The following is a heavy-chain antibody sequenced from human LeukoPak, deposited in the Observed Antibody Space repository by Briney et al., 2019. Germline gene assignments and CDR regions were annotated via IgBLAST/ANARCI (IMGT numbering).Heavy chain of an antibody. V-gene: IGHV3-48*02. CDR3: ARAGVGARFEDY. J-gene: IGHJ4*02. Sequence: GALRLSCAASGFTFSDYNMSWVRQAPGKGLEWLSYISSTSNPIYYADSVKGRFTISRDNAKNSLCLQMNSLRDEDTAVYYCARAGVGARFEDYWGQGTLVTVSS. CDR1: GFTFSDYN. D-gene: IGHD1-26*01. CDR2: ISSTSNPI.